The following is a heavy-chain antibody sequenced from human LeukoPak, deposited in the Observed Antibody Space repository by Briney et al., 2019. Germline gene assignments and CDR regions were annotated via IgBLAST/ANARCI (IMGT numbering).Heavy chain of an antibody. CDR1: GFTVSGNH. D-gene: IGHD3-22*01. Sequence: GGSLRLSCAASGFTVSGNHMSWVRQAPGKGLEWVSVIYSGGSTYYADSVKGRFTISRDNSKNTLYLQMNSLRAEDTAVYFCARYFYDSSGYPYYFDYWGQGTLVTVSS. CDR2: IYSGGST. V-gene: IGHV3-53*01. CDR3: ARYFYDSSGYPYYFDY. J-gene: IGHJ4*02.